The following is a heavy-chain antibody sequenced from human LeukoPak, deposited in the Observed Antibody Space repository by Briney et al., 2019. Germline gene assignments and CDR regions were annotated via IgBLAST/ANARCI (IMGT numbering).Heavy chain of an antibody. CDR2: IYHSGST. D-gene: IGHD6-19*01. CDR3: ARVNVPYSSGWLFDY. J-gene: IGHJ4*02. V-gene: IGHV4-4*02. Sequence: SETLSLTCAVSGGSISSSNWWSWVRQPPGKGLGWIGEIYHSGSTNYNPSLKSRVTISVDTSKNQFSLKLSSVTTADTAVYYCARVNVPYSSGWLFDYWGQGTLVTVSS. CDR1: GGSISSSNW.